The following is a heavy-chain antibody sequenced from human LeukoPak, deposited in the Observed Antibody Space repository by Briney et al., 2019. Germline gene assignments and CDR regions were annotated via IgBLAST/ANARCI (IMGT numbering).Heavy chain of an antibody. J-gene: IGHJ4*02. CDR2: IYHSGST. V-gene: IGHV4-59*12. D-gene: IGHD6-13*01. CDR1: GGSISTYY. CDR3: ASSRIAAAGGFDY. Sequence: SETLSLTCTVSGGSISTYYWNWIRQPPGKGLEWIGYIYHSGSTNYNPSLKSRVTISVDRSKNQFSLKLSSVTAADTAVYYCASSRIAAAGGFDYWGQGTLVTVSS.